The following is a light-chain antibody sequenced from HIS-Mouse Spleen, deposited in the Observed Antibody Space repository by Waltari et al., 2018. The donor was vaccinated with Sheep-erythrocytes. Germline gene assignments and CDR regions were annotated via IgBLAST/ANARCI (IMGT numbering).Light chain of an antibody. J-gene: IGKJ4*01. CDR2: KAS. CDR1: QSISSW. V-gene: IGKV1-5*03. Sequence: DLQMILSPSTLSAAVGDRVTITCRASQSISSWLAWYQQKPGKDPKLQIYKASSLESGVPSRFSGSGYGTEVTLTISSLQPDDFATYYCQQYNSYPLTFGGGTKVEIK. CDR3: QQYNSYPLT.